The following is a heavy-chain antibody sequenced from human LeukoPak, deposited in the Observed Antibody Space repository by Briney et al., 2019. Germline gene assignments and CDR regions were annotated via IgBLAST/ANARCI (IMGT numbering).Heavy chain of an antibody. Sequence: PSETLSLTCTVSGGSISSYYWSWIRQPPGKGLEWIGYIYYSGSTNYNPSLKSRVTISVDTPKNQFSLKLSSVTAADTAVYYCARRLSSWYAFDYWGQGTLVTVSS. CDR2: IYYSGST. D-gene: IGHD6-13*01. CDR3: ARRLSSWYAFDY. V-gene: IGHV4-59*08. CDR1: GGSISSYY. J-gene: IGHJ4*02.